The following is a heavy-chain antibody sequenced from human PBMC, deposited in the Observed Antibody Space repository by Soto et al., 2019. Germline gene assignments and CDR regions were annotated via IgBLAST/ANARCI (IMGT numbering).Heavy chain of an antibody. V-gene: IGHV3-64D*06. CDR1: GXTISHYS. D-gene: IGHD3-16*01. CDR3: VRGGGAYAGSYLWFDS. Sequence: GSQRHTGSPSGXTISHYSMHWVRQAPGKGLEYVASIGSNGARTFYPGSVKGRFLISRDNSKKTLFLQMNALRPEETAVYHCVRGGGAYAGSYLWFDSWGQGSLVTVS. J-gene: IGHJ5*01. CDR2: IGSNGART.